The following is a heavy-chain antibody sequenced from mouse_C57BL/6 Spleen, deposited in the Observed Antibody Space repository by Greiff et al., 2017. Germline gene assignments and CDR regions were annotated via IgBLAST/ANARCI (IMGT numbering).Heavy chain of an antibody. CDR2: IDPSDSYT. CDR3: ARHYGSRYYYAMDY. D-gene: IGHD1-1*01. V-gene: IGHV1-69*01. Sequence: QVQLQQPGAELVMPGASVKLSCKASGYTFTSYWMLWVKQRPGQGLEWIGEIDPSDSYTNYNQKFKGKSTLTVDKSSSTAYMQLSSLTSEDSAVYYCARHYGSRYYYAMDYWGQGTSVTVSS. CDR1: GYTFTSYW. J-gene: IGHJ4*01.